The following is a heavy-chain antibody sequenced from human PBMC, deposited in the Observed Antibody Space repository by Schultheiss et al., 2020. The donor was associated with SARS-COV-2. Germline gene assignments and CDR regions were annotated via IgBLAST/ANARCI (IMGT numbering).Heavy chain of an antibody. CDR1: GGSISSYY. CDR3: ARDVLLWFGELRKNHYGMDV. D-gene: IGHD3-10*01. V-gene: IGHV4-4*07. CDR2: IYTSGST. Sequence: SQTLSLTCTVSGGSISSYYWSWIRQPAGKGLEWIGRIYTSGSTNYNPSLKSRVTMSVDTSKNQFSLKLSSVTAADTAVYYCARDVLLWFGELRKNHYGMDVWGQGTTVTVSS. J-gene: IGHJ6*02.